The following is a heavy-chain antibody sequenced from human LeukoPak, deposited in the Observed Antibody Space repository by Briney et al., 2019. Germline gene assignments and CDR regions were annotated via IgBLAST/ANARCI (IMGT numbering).Heavy chain of an antibody. V-gene: IGHV5-51*01. J-gene: IGHJ4*02. D-gene: IGHD3-10*01. Sequence: GESLKISCKGSGYRFTNYWIGWVRQMPGKGLEWMGIIYPGDSETRYSPSFQGQVTISADKSISTAYLQWSSLKASDTAMYYCAINYYGSGSYYNYFDYWGQGTLVTVSS. CDR3: AINYYGSGSYYNYFDY. CDR1: GYRFTNYW. CDR2: IYPGDSET.